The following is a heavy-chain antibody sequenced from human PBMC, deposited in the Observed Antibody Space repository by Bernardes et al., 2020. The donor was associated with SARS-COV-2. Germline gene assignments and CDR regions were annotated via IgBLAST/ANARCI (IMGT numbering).Heavy chain of an antibody. Sequence: SVKVSCKASGGTFSSYAISWVRQAPGQGLEWMGRIIPILGIANYAQKFQGRVTITADKSTSTAYMELSSLRSEDTAVYYCARGTPGYSSGCWGQGTLVTVSS. CDR2: IIPILGIA. CDR1: GGTFSSYA. D-gene: IGHD6-19*01. V-gene: IGHV1-69*04. CDR3: ARGTPGYSSGC. J-gene: IGHJ4*02.